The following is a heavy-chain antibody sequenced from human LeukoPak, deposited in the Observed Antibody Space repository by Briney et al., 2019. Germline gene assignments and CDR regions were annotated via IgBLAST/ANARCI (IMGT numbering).Heavy chain of an antibody. Sequence: ASVKVSCKASGGTFSSYTISWVRQAPGQGLEWMGWINPNSGGTNYQGRVTMTRDTSISTAYMELSRLRSDDTAVYYCARRNYDFWSGPNWFDPWGQGTLVTVSS. CDR2: INPNSGGT. CDR1: GGTFSSYT. D-gene: IGHD3-3*01. CDR3: ARRNYDFWSGPNWFDP. J-gene: IGHJ5*02. V-gene: IGHV1-2*02.